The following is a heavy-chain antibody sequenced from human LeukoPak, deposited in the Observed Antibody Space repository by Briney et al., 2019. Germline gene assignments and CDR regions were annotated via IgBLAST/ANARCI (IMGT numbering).Heavy chain of an antibody. V-gene: IGHV4-59*12. CDR2: IYYSGST. Sequence: PSETLSLTCTVSGGSISSYYWTWIRQPPGKGLECIGYIYYSGSTNYNPSLKSRVTISVDTSKNQFSLKLSSVTAADTAVYYCARRGLGYCSSSSCLPYAFDIWGQGTMVTVSS. J-gene: IGHJ3*02. CDR1: GGSISSYY. CDR3: ARRGLGYCSSSSCLPYAFDI. D-gene: IGHD2-2*01.